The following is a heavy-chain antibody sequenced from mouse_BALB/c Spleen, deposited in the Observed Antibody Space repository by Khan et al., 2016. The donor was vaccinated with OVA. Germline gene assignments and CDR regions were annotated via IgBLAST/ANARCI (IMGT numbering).Heavy chain of an antibody. CDR1: GYIFTSYW. J-gene: IGHJ2*01. V-gene: IGHV1-76*01. CDR2: IYPGTDNT. D-gene: IGHD3-2*02. Sequence: QVQLKQSGAELVRPGTSVRLSCKTSGYIFTSYWIHWVKQRSGQGLEWIARIYPGTDNTYYNEKFKDKATLTADKSSSTAYLQLSSLKSEDSAVFFCAGEEALYYFDDWGQGTTLTVSS. CDR3: AGEEALYYFDD.